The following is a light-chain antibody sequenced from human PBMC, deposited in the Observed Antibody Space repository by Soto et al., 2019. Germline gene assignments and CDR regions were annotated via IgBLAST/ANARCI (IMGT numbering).Light chain of an antibody. CDR3: SSYTTTTRL. CDR2: EVS. V-gene: IGLV2-14*01. CDR1: SSDIGSNNY. Sequence: SALTQPASVSGSPGQSITISCTGTSSDIGSNNYVSWFQQRPGKAPTLIIYEVSNRPSGVSTHLSGSKSGNTASLTISGLLPEDEAEYYCSSYTTTTRLFGGGTQMTVL. J-gene: IGLJ3*02.